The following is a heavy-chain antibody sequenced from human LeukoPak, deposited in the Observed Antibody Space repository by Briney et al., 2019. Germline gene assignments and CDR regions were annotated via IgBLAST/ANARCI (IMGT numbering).Heavy chain of an antibody. CDR1: GGSISSSSYY. J-gene: IGHJ3*02. V-gene: IGHV4-39*07. Sequence: KPSKTLSLTCTVSGGSISSSSYYWGWIRQPPGKGLEWIGSIYYSGSTYYNPSLKSRVTISVDTSKNQFSLKLSSVTAADTAVYYCASGSPFDIWGQGTMVTVSS. CDR3: ASGSPFDI. CDR2: IYYSGST.